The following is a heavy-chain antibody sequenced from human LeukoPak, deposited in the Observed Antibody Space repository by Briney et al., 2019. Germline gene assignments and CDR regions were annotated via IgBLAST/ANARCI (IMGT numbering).Heavy chain of an antibody. CDR3: ARVGYSYFDY. Sequence: GASVRVSCKTSGYRFTSYFMHWVRQAPGQGLEWMGIIDPGSGTTAYALKFQGRVTMTRDTSTTMFYMEVSSLRSEDTAMYYCARVGYSYFDYWGQGTLVTVSS. J-gene: IGHJ4*02. CDR2: IDPGSGTT. D-gene: IGHD5-24*01. V-gene: IGHV1-46*01. CDR1: GYRFTSYF.